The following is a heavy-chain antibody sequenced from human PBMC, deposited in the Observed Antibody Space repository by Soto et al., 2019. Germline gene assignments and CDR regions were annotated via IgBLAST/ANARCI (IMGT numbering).Heavy chain of an antibody. D-gene: IGHD6-19*01. V-gene: IGHV3-23*01. CDR1: GFTFSSYA. J-gene: IGHJ4*02. CDR3: AKDPSSVGSSGWYWDY. Sequence: GGSLRLSCAASGFTFSSYAMSWVRQAPGKGLEWVSAISGSGGSTYYADSVKGRFTISRDNSKNTLYLQMNSLRAEDTAVYYYAKDPSSVGSSGWYWDYWGQGTLVTVSS. CDR2: ISGSGGST.